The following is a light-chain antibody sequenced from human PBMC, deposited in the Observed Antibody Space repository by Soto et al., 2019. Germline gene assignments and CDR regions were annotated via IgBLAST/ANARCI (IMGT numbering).Light chain of an antibody. V-gene: IGLV2-14*03. Sequence: QSALTQPASVSGSPGQSIAISCTETSSDVGGYNYVSWYQQYPGKAPKVIIYGVSNRPSGVSTRFSGSKSGKTASLTISGLQAEDEADYYCSSFTSGTTFEVFGGGTQLTVL. J-gene: IGLJ2*01. CDR1: SSDVGGYNY. CDR2: GVS. CDR3: SSFTSGTTFEV.